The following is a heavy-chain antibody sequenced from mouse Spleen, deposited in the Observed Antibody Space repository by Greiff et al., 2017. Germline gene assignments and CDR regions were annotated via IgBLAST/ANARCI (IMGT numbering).Heavy chain of an antibody. D-gene: IGHD1-2*01. J-gene: IGHJ4*01. V-gene: IGHV1-14*01. CDR2: INPYNDGT. CDR3: ARLNYGYDYAMDY. CDR1: GYTFTSYV. Sequence: EVQLVESGPELVKPGASVKMSCKASGYTFTSYVMHWVKQKPGQGLEWIGYINPYNDGTKYNEKFKGKATLTSDKSSSTAYMELSSLTSEDSAVYYCARLNYGYDYAMDYWGQGTSVTVSS.